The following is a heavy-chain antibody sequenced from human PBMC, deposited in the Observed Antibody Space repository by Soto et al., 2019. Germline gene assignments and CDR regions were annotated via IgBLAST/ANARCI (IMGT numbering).Heavy chain of an antibody. CDR2: IHSDGSST. CDR1: GFTFSYYW. D-gene: IGHD1-26*01. Sequence: EVQLLESGGGLVQPGVSLRLSCAASGFTFSYYWMHWVRQAPGMGLMWVSRIHSDGSSTTYADSVKGRFTISRDNARNTLYLQMNSLRAEDTAVYYCARGDRGAFDLWGQGTVLTVSP. J-gene: IGHJ3*01. V-gene: IGHV3-74*01. CDR3: ARGDRGAFDL.